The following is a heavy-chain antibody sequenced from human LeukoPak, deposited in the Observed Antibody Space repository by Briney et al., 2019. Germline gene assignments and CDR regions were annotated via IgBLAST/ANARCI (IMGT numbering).Heavy chain of an antibody. CDR1: GFTFSSYG. CDR3: AELGITMIGGV. Sequence: PGGSLRLSCAASGFTFSSYGMHWVRQAPGKGVEWVAVISYDGSNKYYADSVKGRFTISRDNSKNTLYLQMNSLRAEDTAVYYCAELGITMIGGVWGKGTTVTISS. J-gene: IGHJ6*04. CDR2: ISYDGSNK. D-gene: IGHD3-10*02. V-gene: IGHV3-30*18.